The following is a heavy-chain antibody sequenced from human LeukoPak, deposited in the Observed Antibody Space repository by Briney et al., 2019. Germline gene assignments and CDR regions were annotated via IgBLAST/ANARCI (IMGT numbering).Heavy chain of an antibody. V-gene: IGHV4-59*08. CDR3: ARQSSSKRPFDY. CDR2: IYNSGST. Sequence: SETLSLTCTVSGGSISNYYWSWIRQPPGKGLEWIGYIYNSGSTNYNPSLKSRVTFSVDTSKSQFSLKLSSVTAADTAVYYCARQSSSKRPFDYWGQGTLVTVSS. D-gene: IGHD1-1*01. J-gene: IGHJ4*02. CDR1: GGSISNYY.